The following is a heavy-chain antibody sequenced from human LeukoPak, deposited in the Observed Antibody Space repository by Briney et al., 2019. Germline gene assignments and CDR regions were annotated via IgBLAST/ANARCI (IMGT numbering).Heavy chain of an antibody. CDR2: IYYSGST. J-gene: IGHJ4*02. V-gene: IGHV4-31*03. Sequence: PSETLSLTCTVSGGSISSGGYYWSWIRQHPGKGLEWIGYIYYSGSTYYNPSLKSRVTISVDTSKNQFSLKLSSVTAADTAVYYCAREDYGGNSGDYWGQGTLSPSPQ. CDR3: AREDYGGNSGDY. D-gene: IGHD4-23*01. CDR1: GGSISSGGYY.